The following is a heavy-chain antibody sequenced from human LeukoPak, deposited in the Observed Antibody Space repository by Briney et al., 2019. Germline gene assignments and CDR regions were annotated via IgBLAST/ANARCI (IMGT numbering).Heavy chain of an antibody. CDR1: GFTFSSCA. Sequence: PGGSLRLSCAASGFTFSSCAMSWVRQAPGKGLEWVSAISGSVGSTYYAHSVKGRFTISRDNSKNTLSLQTNSLRAEDTAVYYCAKDYYGSRSYYIDWFDHWGQGTLVTVSS. CDR3: AKDYYGSRSYYIDWFDH. CDR2: ISGSVGST. D-gene: IGHD3-10*01. V-gene: IGHV3-23*01. J-gene: IGHJ5*02.